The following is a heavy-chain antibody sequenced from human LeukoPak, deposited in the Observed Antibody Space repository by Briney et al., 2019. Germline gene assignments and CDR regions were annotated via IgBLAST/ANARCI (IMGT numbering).Heavy chain of an antibody. V-gene: IGHV4-31*03. J-gene: IGHJ3*02. CDR2: IYYSGST. Sequence: SETLSLTCTVSGVSISSGGYYWSWIRQHPGKGLEWIGYIYYSGSTYYNPSLKSRVTISVDTSKNQFSLKLSSVTAADTAVYYCARDLTYCSSTSCYAIGAFDIWGQGTMVTVSS. CDR3: ARDLTYCSSTSCYAIGAFDI. D-gene: IGHD2-2*01. CDR1: GVSISSGGYY.